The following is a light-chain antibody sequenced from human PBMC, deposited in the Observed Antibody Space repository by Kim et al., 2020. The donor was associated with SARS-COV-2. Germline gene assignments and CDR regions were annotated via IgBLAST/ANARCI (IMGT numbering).Light chain of an antibody. CDR3: QAWDSSTVI. Sequence: SYELTQPPSVSVSPGQTASITCSGDELGDKYVCWYQQKPGQSPVLVIYHDSKRPSGIPERFSGSNSGNTATLTISGTQAMDEADYYCQAWDSSTVIFGGGTQLTVL. CDR2: HDS. V-gene: IGLV3-1*01. CDR1: ELGDKY. J-gene: IGLJ2*01.